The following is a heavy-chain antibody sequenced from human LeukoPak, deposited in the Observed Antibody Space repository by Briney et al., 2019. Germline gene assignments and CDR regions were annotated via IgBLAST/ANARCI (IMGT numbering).Heavy chain of an antibody. CDR2: IGGPTET. V-gene: IGHV3-23*01. Sequence: GGSLSLSCVASGFSFDICAMSWVRQAPGKGPEWVSSIGGPTETFYADSVKGRFTVSRDNSQNTLYLQMNSLRAEDTAVYYCAKDATPRNSIWDYFGKWGQGALVTV. CDR1: GFSFDICA. CDR3: AKDATPRNSIWDYFGK. D-gene: IGHD4-23*01. J-gene: IGHJ4*02.